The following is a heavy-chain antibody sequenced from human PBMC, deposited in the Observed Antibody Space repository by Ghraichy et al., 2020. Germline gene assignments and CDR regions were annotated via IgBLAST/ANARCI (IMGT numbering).Heavy chain of an antibody. V-gene: IGHV3-30*18. D-gene: IGHD4/OR15-4a*01. CDR1: GFTFSDYG. CDR2: ISYDGREA. J-gene: IGHJ4*02. CDR3: TKDRGYGADVGFDY. Sequence: GGSLRLSCAASGFTFSDYGIHWVRQAPGKGLEWVTIISYDGREAYYVDSVKGRFTISRDNSKDTVYLQMNNLRPEDTAMYYCTKDRGYGADVGFDYWGQGTLVTVSS.